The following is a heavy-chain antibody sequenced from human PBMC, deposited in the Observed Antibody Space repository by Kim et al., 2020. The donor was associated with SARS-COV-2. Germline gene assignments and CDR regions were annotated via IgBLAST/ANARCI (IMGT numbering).Heavy chain of an antibody. D-gene: IGHD3-22*01. V-gene: IGHV1-69*13. CDR2: IIPIFGTA. CDR3: ARDLGYYYDSSGYGSGY. J-gene: IGHJ4*02. Sequence: SVKVSCKASGGTFSSYANSWVRQAPGQGLEWMGGIIPIFGTANYAQKFQGRVTITADESTSTAYMELSSLRSEDTAVYYCARDLGYYYDSSGYGSGYWGQGTLVTVSS. CDR1: GGTFSSYA.